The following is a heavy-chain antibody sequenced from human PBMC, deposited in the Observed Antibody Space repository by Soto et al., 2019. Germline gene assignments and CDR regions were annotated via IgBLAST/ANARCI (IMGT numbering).Heavy chain of an antibody. D-gene: IGHD4-17*01. CDR1: GGSISSPSYN. J-gene: IGHJ4*02. Sequence: QLQESGTGLLKPSETLSLTCSVSGGSISSPSYNWGWVRQAPGQGPEWLGTIFNSGTAHYSPSRKSRLAISVDTSRSQVSLSLTSVTAADTAVYYCTTVASTHFDSWGQGAQVTVSS. V-gene: IGHV4-39*01. CDR2: IFNSGTA. CDR3: TTVASTHFDS.